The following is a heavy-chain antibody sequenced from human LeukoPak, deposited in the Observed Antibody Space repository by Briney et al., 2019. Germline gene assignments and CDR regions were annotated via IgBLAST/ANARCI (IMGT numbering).Heavy chain of an antibody. V-gene: IGHV3-53*01. J-gene: IGHJ6*02. CDR3: ARDRRRYSDRLSYYYYGMDV. D-gene: IGHD1-1*01. Sequence: GGSLRLSCAASGFTVSSNYMSWVRQAPGKGLEWVSVIYSGGSTYYADSVKGRFTISRDNSKNTLYLQMNSLRAEDTAVYYCARDRRRYSDRLSYYYYGMDVWGQGTTVTVSS. CDR1: GFTVSSNY. CDR2: IYSGGST.